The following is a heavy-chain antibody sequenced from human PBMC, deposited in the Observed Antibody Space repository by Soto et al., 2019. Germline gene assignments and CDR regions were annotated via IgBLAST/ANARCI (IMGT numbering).Heavy chain of an antibody. CDR3: EGVFFGGGPHYYLAV. CDR2: ISRGSRFL. J-gene: IGHJ6*03. D-gene: IGHD3-3*01. CDR1: GFNFETYS. Sequence: GGSLRLSCAASGFNFETYSMNWVRQTPGKGLEWVSSISRGSRFLHYADSMKGRFIISREDAESSLFLQIDSLRVEDTGVYFCEGVFFGGGPHYYLAVWGTGPTVPVSS. V-gene: IGHV3-21*01.